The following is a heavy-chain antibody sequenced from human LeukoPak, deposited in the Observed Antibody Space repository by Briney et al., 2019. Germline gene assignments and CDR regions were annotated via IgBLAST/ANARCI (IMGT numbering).Heavy chain of an antibody. Sequence: QSGGSLRLSCAASGFTFSDYDMHWVRQATGKGLEWVSAIGTAGDTYYTGSVKGRFTISRENAKNSLYLQMNSLRAGDTAVYYCARAAKERVGGVYYFDYWGQGTLVTVSS. D-gene: IGHD1-1*01. CDR2: IGTAGDT. J-gene: IGHJ4*02. CDR3: ARAAKERVGGVYYFDY. V-gene: IGHV3-13*01. CDR1: GFTFSDYD.